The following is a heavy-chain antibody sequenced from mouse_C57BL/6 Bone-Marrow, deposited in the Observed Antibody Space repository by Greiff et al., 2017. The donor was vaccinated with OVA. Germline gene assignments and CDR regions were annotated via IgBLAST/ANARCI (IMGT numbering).Heavy chain of an antibody. Sequence: VQLQQSGAELVKPGASVKISCKASGYAFSSYWMNWVKQRPGKGLEWIGQIYPGDGDTNYNGKFKGKATLTADKSSSTAYMQLSSLTSEDSAVYFCARWDYSSGSWYFDVWGTGTTVTVSS. CDR2: IYPGDGDT. D-gene: IGHD1-1*01. CDR3: ARWDYSSGSWYFDV. CDR1: GYAFSSYW. J-gene: IGHJ1*03. V-gene: IGHV1-80*01.